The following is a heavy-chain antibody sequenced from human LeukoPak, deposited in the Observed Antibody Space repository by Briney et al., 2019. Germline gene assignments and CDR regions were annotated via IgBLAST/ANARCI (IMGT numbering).Heavy chain of an antibody. CDR1: GFTXTSSA. CDR3: AAEAAYYYDSRDAFDV. D-gene: IGHD3-22*01. J-gene: IGHJ3*01. Sequence: SVKVSCKASGFTXTSSAVQWVRQARGQRLEWIGWIVVGSGNTNYAQKFQERVTITRDMSTSLVYMELSSLRSEDTAVYYCAAEAAYYYDSRDAFDVWGQGTMVTVSS. CDR2: IVVGSGNT. V-gene: IGHV1-58*01.